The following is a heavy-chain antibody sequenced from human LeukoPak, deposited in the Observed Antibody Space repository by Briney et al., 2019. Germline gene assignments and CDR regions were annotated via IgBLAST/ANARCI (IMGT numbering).Heavy chain of an antibody. CDR2: IGSDNKP. J-gene: IGHJ6*02. CDR3: ARDLHYYEAMDV. Sequence: GGSLRLSCEASGFTFSAYAMTWVRQAPGKGLEWVSSIGSDNKPHYSESVRGRFAISRDNSKGMLFLQLNSLRAEDTALYYCARDLHYYEAMDVWGQGTTVTVSS. CDR1: GFTFSAYA. V-gene: IGHV3-23*01.